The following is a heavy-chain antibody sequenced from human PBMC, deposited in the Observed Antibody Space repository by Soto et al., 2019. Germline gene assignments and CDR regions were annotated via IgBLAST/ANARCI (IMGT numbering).Heavy chain of an antibody. Sequence: GSLRLSCAASGFTFSSYWMHWVRQAPGKGLVWVSRINSDGSNTSYADSVKGRFTISRDNAKNTLYLQMNSLRAEDTAVYYCARVNTIFGVAERYFDYWGQGTLVTVSS. CDR3: ARVNTIFGVAERYFDY. J-gene: IGHJ4*02. CDR2: INSDGSNT. CDR1: GFTFSSYW. V-gene: IGHV3-74*01. D-gene: IGHD3-3*01.